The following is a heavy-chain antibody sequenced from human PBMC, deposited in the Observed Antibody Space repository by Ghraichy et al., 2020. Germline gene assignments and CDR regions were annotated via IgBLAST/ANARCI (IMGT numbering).Heavy chain of an antibody. V-gene: IGHV1-18*04. CDR2: ISPYNGNT. CDR1: SYNFTNPV. J-gene: IGHJ4*02. D-gene: IGHD3-16*02. CDR3: GREMISFGGAIGLLDY. Sequence: ASVKVSCKTSSYNFTNPVINWVRLSPVQGLEWMGWISPYNGNTNFAQKFQGRVTMTTDTSTTTVYMELRSLRSDDTAMYYCGREMISFGGAIGLLDYWGQGTLVTFSS.